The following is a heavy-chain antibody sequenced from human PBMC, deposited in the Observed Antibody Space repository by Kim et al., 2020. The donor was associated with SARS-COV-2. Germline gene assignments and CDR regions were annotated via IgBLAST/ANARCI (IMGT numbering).Heavy chain of an antibody. CDR1: GYTFTSYD. D-gene: IGHD3-3*01. J-gene: IGHJ5*02. Sequence: ASVKVSCKASGYTFTSYDINWVRQATGQGLEWMGWMNPNSGNTGYAQKFQGRVTMTRNTSISTAYMELSSLRSEDTAVYYCARGIPPSIFGVVIIKAGNWFDPWGQGTLVTVSS. V-gene: IGHV1-8*01. CDR3: ARGIPPSIFGVVIIKAGNWFDP. CDR2: MNPNSGNT.